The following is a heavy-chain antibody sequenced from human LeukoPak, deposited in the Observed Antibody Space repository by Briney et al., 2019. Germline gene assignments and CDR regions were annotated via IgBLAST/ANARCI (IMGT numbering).Heavy chain of an antibody. CDR1: GGSISSYY. D-gene: IGHD3-3*01. CDR3: ARRGAGVFADAFDI. Sequence: SETLSLTCTVSGGSISSYYWSWIRQPAGKGLEWIGRINFAGSTNYNPSLKSRVTMSVDTSKNQFSLKLSSVTAADTAVYYCARRGAGVFADAFDIWGQGTMVTVSS. V-gene: IGHV4-4*07. J-gene: IGHJ3*02. CDR2: INFAGST.